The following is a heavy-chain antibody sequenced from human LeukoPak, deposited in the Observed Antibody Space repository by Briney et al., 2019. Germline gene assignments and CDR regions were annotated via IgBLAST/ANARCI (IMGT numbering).Heavy chain of an antibody. CDR2: IKSKTDGGTT. CDR3: TTLDSSGYYGYFDY. D-gene: IGHD3-22*01. J-gene: IGHJ4*02. Sequence: IPGGSLRLSCAASGFTFSNAWMSWVRQAPGKGLEWVGRIKSKTDGGTTGYAAPVKGRFTISRDDSKNTLYLQMNSLKTEDTAVYYCTTLDSSGYYGYFDYWGQGTLVTVSS. CDR1: GFTFSNAW. V-gene: IGHV3-15*01.